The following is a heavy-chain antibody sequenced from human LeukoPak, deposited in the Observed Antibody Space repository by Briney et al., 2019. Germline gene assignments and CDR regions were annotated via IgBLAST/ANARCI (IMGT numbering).Heavy chain of an antibody. V-gene: IGHV1-2*02. CDR2: INPNSGGT. CDR1: GYTFTGYY. D-gene: IGHD5-18*01. J-gene: IGHJ4*02. Sequence: ASVKVSCKASGYTFTGYYMHWVRQAPGQGLEWMGWINPNSGGTNYAQKFQGRVTMTRDPSISKAYMETSRLTSDDTAVYYCARPYSYGPLGIFDYWGQGTLVTVSS. CDR3: ARPYSYGPLGIFDY.